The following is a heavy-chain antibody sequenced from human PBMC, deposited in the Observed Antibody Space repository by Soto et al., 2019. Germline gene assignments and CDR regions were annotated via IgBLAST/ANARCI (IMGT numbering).Heavy chain of an antibody. CDR3: ARRYYDFWSGYYYYYMDV. CDR2: IYYSGST. Sequence: SENLSLTCTVSGGSISSSSYYWGWIRQPPGKGLEWIGSIYYSGSTYYNPSLKSRVTISVDTSKNQFALKLSSVTAADTAVYYCARRYYDFWSGYYYYYMDVWGKGTTVTVSS. D-gene: IGHD3-3*01. CDR1: GGSISSSSYY. J-gene: IGHJ6*03. V-gene: IGHV4-39*01.